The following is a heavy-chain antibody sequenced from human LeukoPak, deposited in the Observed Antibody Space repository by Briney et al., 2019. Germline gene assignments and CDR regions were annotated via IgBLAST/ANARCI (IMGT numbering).Heavy chain of an antibody. V-gene: IGHV4-30-2*01. D-gene: IGHD1-26*01. CDR1: GGSISSDYYS. CDR2: IYHSGST. CDR3: ARGSRWELRGWFDP. J-gene: IGHJ5*02. Sequence: SQTLSLTCAVSGGSISSDYYSWSWIRQPPGKGLEWIGYIYHSGSTYYNPSLKSRVTISVDTSKNQFSLKLSSVTAADTAVYYCARGSRWELRGWFDPWGQGTLVTVSS.